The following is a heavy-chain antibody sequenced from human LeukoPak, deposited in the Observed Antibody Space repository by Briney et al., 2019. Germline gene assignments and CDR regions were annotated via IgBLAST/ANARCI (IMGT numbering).Heavy chain of an antibody. V-gene: IGHV4-30-2*01. J-gene: IGHJ4*02. CDR2: SYHSGST. D-gene: IGHD3-16*01. Sequence: PSETMFLTCAVSVGYISSRCYTWSWMRQPPGKGLEWSGYSYHSGSTYSNPSLKSRVTMSVDRSKNQFSLKLNSVTAADTAVYYCARGWGPVYYFDSWGQGTLVTVSS. CDR1: VGYISSRCYT. CDR3: ARGWGPVYYFDS.